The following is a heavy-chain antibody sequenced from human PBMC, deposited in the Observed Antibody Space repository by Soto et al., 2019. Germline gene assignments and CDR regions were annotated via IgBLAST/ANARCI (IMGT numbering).Heavy chain of an antibody. J-gene: IGHJ4*02. V-gene: IGHV2-5*02. D-gene: IGHD5-12*01. CDR2: IYWDDDK. Sequence: QITVKESGLTLVKPTETLTLTRTFSGFSLSSIGMGVGWIRQPPGKALEWLTLIYWDDDKRYSPSLSSRLTITKDPSKNQVDLTMTNMDPVDTATYYCARLTRGVYDLDRLWEKFDYWGQGALVTVS. CDR1: GFSLSSIGMG. CDR3: ARLTRGVYDLDRLWEKFDY.